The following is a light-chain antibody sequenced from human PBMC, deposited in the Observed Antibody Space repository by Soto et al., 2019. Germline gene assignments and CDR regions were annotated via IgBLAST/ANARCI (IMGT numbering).Light chain of an antibody. CDR1: QSLVHSDGNTY. J-gene: IGKJ2*01. Sequence: DVVMTQSPLSLPVTLGQPASISCRSSQSLVHSDGNTYLNWFQHRQVQFPRRLIYKVSNRDSGGPDRFSGSVSGTNFTLKISRVEAEDVGVYYCMQGTHWPPYTFGHGTKLEIK. CDR2: KVS. CDR3: MQGTHWPPYT. V-gene: IGKV2-30*02.